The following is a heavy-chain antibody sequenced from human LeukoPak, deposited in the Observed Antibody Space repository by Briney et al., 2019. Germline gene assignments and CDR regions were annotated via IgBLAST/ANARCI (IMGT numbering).Heavy chain of an antibody. CDR3: ARGGGITDNGMDV. CDR2: IYYSGSI. J-gene: IGHJ6*02. D-gene: IGHD3-10*01. CDR1: GGSISSGAYF. V-gene: IGHV4-30-4*01. Sequence: SETLSLTCSVSGGSISSGAYFWSWIRQPPGKGLEWIGYIYYSGSIYYNPSLKSRATISVDTSKNQFSLKLSSVTAADTAVYYCARGGGITDNGMDVWGQGTTVTVSS.